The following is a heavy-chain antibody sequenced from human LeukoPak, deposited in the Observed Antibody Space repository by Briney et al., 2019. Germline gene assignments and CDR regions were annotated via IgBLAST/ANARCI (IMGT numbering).Heavy chain of an antibody. J-gene: IGHJ6*02. CDR3: ARDTTVTNYGMDV. CDR1: GFTFSSYG. D-gene: IGHD4-17*01. CDR2: ISSSSTYI. Sequence: GGSLRLSCAASGFTFSSYGMNWVRQAPGKGLEWVSSISSSSTYIYYADSVKGRFTISRDNAKNSLYLQMNSLRAEDTALYYCARDTTVTNYGMDVWGQGTTVTVSS. V-gene: IGHV3-21*01.